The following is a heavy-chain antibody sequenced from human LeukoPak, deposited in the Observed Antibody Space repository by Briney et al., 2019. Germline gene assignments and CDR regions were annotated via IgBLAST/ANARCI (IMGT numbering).Heavy chain of an antibody. CDR3: ARDLLNTAMVPDY. J-gene: IGHJ4*02. Sequence: GGSLRLSCAASGFTFSSYWMSWVRQAPGKGLEWVANIKQDGSEKYYVDSVKGRFTISRDNAKNSLYLQMNSLRAEDTAVYYCARDLLNTAMVPDYWGQGTLVTVSS. CDR1: GFTFSSYW. V-gene: IGHV3-7*01. D-gene: IGHD5-18*01. CDR2: IKQDGSEK.